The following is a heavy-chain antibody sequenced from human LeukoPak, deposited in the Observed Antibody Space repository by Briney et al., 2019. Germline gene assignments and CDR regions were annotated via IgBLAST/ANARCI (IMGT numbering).Heavy chain of an antibody. CDR2: LYYSGST. D-gene: IGHD6-19*01. CDR1: GGSISTNSYY. J-gene: IGHJ6*03. CDR3: TRGPFKAVAYYFYYMDV. Sequence: SETLSLTCTVSGGSISTNSYYWGWIRQPPGKGLEWLGSLYYSGSTYYNPSLKGRVTLSLDTSKHQFSLQMSSVTAADTAVYYCTRGPFKAVAYYFYYMDVWGKGTTVTVSS. V-gene: IGHV4-39*07.